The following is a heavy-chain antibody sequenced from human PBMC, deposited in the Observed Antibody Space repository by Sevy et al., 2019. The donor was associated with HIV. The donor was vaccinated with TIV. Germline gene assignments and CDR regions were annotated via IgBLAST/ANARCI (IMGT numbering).Heavy chain of an antibody. CDR1: GFTFDDYA. V-gene: IGHV3-9*01. CDR3: AKEGCSGGRCYGFDY. D-gene: IGHD2-15*01. Sequence: GGSLRLSCAASGFTFDDYAMRWVRQAPGKGLEWVSSISWNSGIIGYADSVKGRFTISRDNAKNSLYLQMNSLRAEDTALYYCAKEGCSGGRCYGFDYWGQGTLVTVSS. J-gene: IGHJ4*02. CDR2: ISWNSGII.